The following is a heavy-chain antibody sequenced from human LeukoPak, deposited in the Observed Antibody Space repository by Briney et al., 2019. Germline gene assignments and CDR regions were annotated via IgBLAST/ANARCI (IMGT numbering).Heavy chain of an antibody. CDR2: IYYSGST. CDR3: ARHVRGKPAYCSGGSCYSGNYFEY. J-gene: IGHJ4*02. D-gene: IGHD2-15*01. Sequence: KPSETLSLTCAVYGGSFSGYYWSWIRQPPGKGLEWIGSIYYSGSTYYNPSLKSRVTISVDTSKNQFSLKLSSVTAADTAVYYCARHVRGKPAYCSGGSCYSGNYFEYWGQGSLVTVSS. CDR1: GGSFSGYY. V-gene: IGHV4-34*01.